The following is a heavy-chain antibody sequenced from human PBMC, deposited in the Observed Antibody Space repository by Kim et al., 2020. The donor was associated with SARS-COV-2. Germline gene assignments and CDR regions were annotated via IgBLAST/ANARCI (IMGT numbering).Heavy chain of an antibody. CDR3: SPPWRLLDY. V-gene: IGHV3-23*01. D-gene: IGHD6-25*01. CDR2: GST. Sequence: GSTYYADSVKGRFTISRDNSKNTLYLQMNSLRAEDTAVYYCSPPWRLLDYWGQGTLVTVSS. J-gene: IGHJ4*02.